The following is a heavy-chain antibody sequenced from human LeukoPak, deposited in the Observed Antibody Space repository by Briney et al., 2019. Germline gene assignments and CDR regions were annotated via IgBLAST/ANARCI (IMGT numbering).Heavy chain of an antibody. CDR2: ISSSGSTI. D-gene: IGHD5-18*01. CDR3: ARDRIQLWLPYGIDV. J-gene: IGHJ6*02. Sequence: GGSLRLSCAASGFTFSDYYMSWIRQAPGKGLEWVSYISSSGSTIYYADSVKGRFTISRDNAKNSLYLQMNSLRAEDTAVYYCARDRIQLWLPYGIDVWGQGTTVTVSS. CDR1: GFTFSDYY. V-gene: IGHV3-11*01.